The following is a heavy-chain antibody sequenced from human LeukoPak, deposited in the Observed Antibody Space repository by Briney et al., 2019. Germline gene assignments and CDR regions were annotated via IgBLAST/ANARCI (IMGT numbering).Heavy chain of an antibody. CDR1: GFTLSSYS. D-gene: IGHD1-20*01. J-gene: IGHJ4*02. Sequence: GGSLRLSCAASGFTLSSYSMNWVRQAPGKGLEWVSSISSASSYIYYADSVKGRFIISRDNSRNALFLQMNSLRVEDTAVYYCARVGYYWNLFDYWGQGTLVTVSS. CDR3: ARVGYYWNLFDY. CDR2: ISSASSYI. V-gene: IGHV3-21*01.